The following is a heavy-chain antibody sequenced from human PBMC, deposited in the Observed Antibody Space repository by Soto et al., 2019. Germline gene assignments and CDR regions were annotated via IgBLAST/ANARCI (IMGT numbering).Heavy chain of an antibody. CDR3: ARELAAAGSFDY. D-gene: IGHD6-13*01. CDR1: GFTCSRYE. V-gene: IGHV3-48*03. J-gene: IGHJ4*02. Sequence: EVQLVESGGDLVQPGGSLTLSCAASGFTCSRYEMNWVRQAPGKGLEWISYISTSGSTIYYADSVKGRFTISRDNAKNSLYLPMNRLRADDTAVYYCARELAAAGSFDYWGQGTMVTVSS. CDR2: ISTSGSTI.